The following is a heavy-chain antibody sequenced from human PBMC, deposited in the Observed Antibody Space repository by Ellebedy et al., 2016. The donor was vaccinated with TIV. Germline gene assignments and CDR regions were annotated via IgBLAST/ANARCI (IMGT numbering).Heavy chain of an antibody. CDR1: GFTFSNYW. Sequence: PGGSLRLSCAASGFTFSNYWMSRVRQAPGKGLEWVANIKQDGSDTYYVDSVKGRFTISSDRAKNTPYLQMDSLRAEDTDVYVCARAPRGGTDNWGQGTLVTVSS. D-gene: IGHD3-10*01. V-gene: IGHV3-7*03. CDR2: IKQDGSDT. CDR3: ARAPRGGTDN. J-gene: IGHJ4*02.